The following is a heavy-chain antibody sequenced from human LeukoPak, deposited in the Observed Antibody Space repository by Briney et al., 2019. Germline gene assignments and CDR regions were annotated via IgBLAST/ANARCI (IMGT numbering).Heavy chain of an antibody. J-gene: IGHJ6*03. D-gene: IGHD3-3*01. CDR2: ISSSSSYI. V-gene: IGHV3-21*01. CDR1: GFTFSSYS. CDR3: ARAIRFLEYYMDV. Sequence: GGSLRLSCAASGFTFSSYSMNWVRQAPGKGLEWVSSISSSSSYIYYADSVKGRFTISRDNAKNSLYLQMNSLRAEDTAVYYCARAIRFLEYYMDVWGKGTTVTVSS.